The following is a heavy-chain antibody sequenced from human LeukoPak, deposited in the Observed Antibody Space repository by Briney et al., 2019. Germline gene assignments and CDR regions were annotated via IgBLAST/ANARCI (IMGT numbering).Heavy chain of an antibody. D-gene: IGHD3-10*01. Sequence: SETLSLTCTVSGGSISSDNYQWSWIRQPPGKGLEWIGYINYSGSTYYSPSLKSRVTISVDTSKNQFFLKLISVTAADTAVYYCARYGSGSTWFDPWGQGTLVTVSS. CDR3: ARYGSGSTWFDP. V-gene: IGHV4-30-4*01. J-gene: IGHJ5*02. CDR1: GGSISSDNYQ. CDR2: INYSGST.